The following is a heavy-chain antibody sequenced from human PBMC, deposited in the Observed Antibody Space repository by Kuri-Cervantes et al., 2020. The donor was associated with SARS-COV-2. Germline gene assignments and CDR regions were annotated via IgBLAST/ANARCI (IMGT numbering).Heavy chain of an antibody. D-gene: IGHD3-3*01. CDR1: NYIFTTYG. CDR2: INTNTGNP. V-gene: IGHV7-4-1*02. J-gene: IGHJ2*01. CDR3: ARYRSGISSSSWYFDL. Sequence: ASVKVSCKASNYIFTTYGISWLRQAPGQGLEWMGWINTNTGNPTYAQGFTGRFVFSLDTSVSTAYLQISSLKAEDTAVYYCARYRSGISSSSWYFDLWGRGTLVTVSS.